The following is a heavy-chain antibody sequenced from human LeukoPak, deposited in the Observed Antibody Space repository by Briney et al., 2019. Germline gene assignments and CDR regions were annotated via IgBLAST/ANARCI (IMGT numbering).Heavy chain of an antibody. V-gene: IGHV7-4-1*02. D-gene: IGHD2-2*01. J-gene: IGHJ4*02. Sequence: GASVKVSCKASGYTFTSYGISWVRQAPGQGLEWMGWINTNTRNPTYAQGFTGRFVFSLDTSLSTAYLQISSLKAEDTAVYYCARDKYQLPYEIDYWGQGTLVTVSS. CDR2: INTNTRNP. CDR3: ARDKYQLPYEIDY. CDR1: GYTFTSYG.